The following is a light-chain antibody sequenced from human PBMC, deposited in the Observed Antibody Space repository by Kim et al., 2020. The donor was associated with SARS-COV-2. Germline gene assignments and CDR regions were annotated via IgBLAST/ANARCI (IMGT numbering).Light chain of an antibody. CDR2: GAS. CDR1: QGISSF. Sequence: DIQLTQSPSFLSASIGDRVSITCRASQGISSFLAWYQEEPGKAPKLLIYGASTLQSGVPSRFSGSGSGTDFTLTISSLQPEDFATYYCQQLDTFPYTFGQGTKLEI. V-gene: IGKV1-9*01. CDR3: QQLDTFPYT. J-gene: IGKJ2*01.